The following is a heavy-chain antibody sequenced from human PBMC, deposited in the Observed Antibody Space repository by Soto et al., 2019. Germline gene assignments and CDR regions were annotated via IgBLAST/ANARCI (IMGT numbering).Heavy chain of an antibody. D-gene: IGHD2-15*01. CDR3: ARPYCSGGSCYNWFDP. J-gene: IGHJ5*02. V-gene: IGHV3-7*03. Sequence: PGGSLRLSCAASGFIFISYWMSWVLQSPVKGLQWVANIKQDGSQKYYVDSVKGRFTIYRDNAKNSLYLQMNSLRAEDTAIYYCARPYCSGGSCYNWFDPWGQGTLVTVSS. CDR1: GFIFISYW. CDR2: IKQDGSQK.